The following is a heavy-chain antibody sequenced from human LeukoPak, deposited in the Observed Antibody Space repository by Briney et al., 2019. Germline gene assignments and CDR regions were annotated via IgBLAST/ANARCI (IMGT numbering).Heavy chain of an antibody. V-gene: IGHV3-11*01. CDR3: ARERGGLPNFDY. CDR1: GFAFSDYY. CDR2: ISNSGTII. J-gene: IGHJ4*02. D-gene: IGHD3-10*01. Sequence: PGGSLRLSCAASGFAFSDYYMSWIRQAPGKGLEWVSYISNSGTIIYYADSVKGRFTISRDNAKNSLFLQINSLRAEDTAVYYCARERGGLPNFDYWGQGTLVTVSS.